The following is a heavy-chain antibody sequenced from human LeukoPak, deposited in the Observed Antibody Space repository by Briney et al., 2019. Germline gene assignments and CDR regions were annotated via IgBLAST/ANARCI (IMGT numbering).Heavy chain of an antibody. J-gene: IGHJ5*02. CDR1: GYTFTSYG. Sequence: ASVKVSCKASGYTFTSYGISWVRQAPGQGLEWMGWISAYNGNTNYAQKLQGRVTMTTDTSTSTAYMELRSLRSDDTAVYYCARDRGRYSYGFWSDPWGQGTLVTVSS. CDR3: ARDRGRYSYGFWSDP. D-gene: IGHD3-3*01. CDR2: ISAYNGNT. V-gene: IGHV1-18*01.